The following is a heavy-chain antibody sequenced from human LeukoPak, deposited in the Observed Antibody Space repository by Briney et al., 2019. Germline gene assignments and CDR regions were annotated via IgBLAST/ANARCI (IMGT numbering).Heavy chain of an antibody. CDR2: IHSGGST. CDR1: GFTVSSNY. Sequence: PGGSLRLSCAASGFTVSSNYMSWVRQAPGKGLEWVSVIHSGGSTYYADSVKGRFTISRDNSKNTLYLQMNSLRAEDTAVYYCARGGDGYNYWFDPWGQGTLVTVSS. D-gene: IGHD5-24*01. CDR3: ARGGDGYNYWFDP. V-gene: IGHV3-53*01. J-gene: IGHJ5*02.